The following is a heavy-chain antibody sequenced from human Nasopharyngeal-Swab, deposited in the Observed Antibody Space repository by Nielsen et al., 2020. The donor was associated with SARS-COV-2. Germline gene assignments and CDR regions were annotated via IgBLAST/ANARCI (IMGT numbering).Heavy chain of an antibody. CDR2: IYYSGST. J-gene: IGHJ6*02. V-gene: IGHV4-31*02. Sequence: RQAPGKGLEWIGYIYYSGSTYYNPSLKSRVTISVDTSKNQFSLKLSSVTAADTAVYYCARDIGTPAYPRYYYYGMDVWGQGTTVTV. D-gene: IGHD1-1*01. CDR3: ARDIGTPAYPRYYYYGMDV.